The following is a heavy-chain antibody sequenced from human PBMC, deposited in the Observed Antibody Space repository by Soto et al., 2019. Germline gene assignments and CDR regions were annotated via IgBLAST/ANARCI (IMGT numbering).Heavy chain of an antibody. CDR1: GFSSSSYL. J-gene: IGHJ4*02. Sequence: PVGSLRRSCPTSGFSSSSYLMPRVRQAAGKGLEWVAVISYDGSNRYYADSVKGRFTISRDNSKNTLYLQMNSPRPEDTAVYYRAKDKGVFNWATSYFDDWGQGTLVTVAS. D-gene: IGHD1-1*01. CDR3: AKDKGVFNWATSYFDD. CDR2: ISYDGSNR. V-gene: IGHV3-30-3*01.